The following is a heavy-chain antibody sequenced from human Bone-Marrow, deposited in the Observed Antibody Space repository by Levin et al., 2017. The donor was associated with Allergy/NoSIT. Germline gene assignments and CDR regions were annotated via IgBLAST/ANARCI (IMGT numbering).Heavy chain of an antibody. Sequence: ASETLSLTCSVSGASISSGGYYWSWIRQHPGKGLEWIGYIYFSGSTYFNPSLKSRVIISVDTSKNQISLKLRSVTAADTAVYYCARTVTTYREDGMGVWGQGTSVTVSS. V-gene: IGHV4-31*03. CDR2: IYFSGST. CDR1: GASISSGGYY. CDR3: ARTVTTYREDGMGV. J-gene: IGHJ6*02. D-gene: IGHD4-17*01.